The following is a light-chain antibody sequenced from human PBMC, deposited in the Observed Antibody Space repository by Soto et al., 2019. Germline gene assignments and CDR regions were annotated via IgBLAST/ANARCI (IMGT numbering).Light chain of an antibody. Sequence: EIVLTQSPSTLSVSPGETTRLSCRASQNINSDVAWYQQKVGQTPRLLIHGASTRATGIAARFSGSGSGTEFTPTINGLQSEDIATYYCQQYDNLPITFGGGTKVDNK. CDR3: QQYDNLPIT. CDR1: QNINSD. V-gene: IGKV3D-15*01. CDR2: GAS. J-gene: IGKJ4*01.